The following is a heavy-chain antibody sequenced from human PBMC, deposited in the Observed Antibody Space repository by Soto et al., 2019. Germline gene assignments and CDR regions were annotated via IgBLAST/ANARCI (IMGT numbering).Heavy chain of an antibody. CDR3: TRASRIAARLGDYYYRMDV. CDR1: GFTFGDYA. D-gene: IGHD6-6*01. V-gene: IGHV3-49*04. Sequence: SLRLSCTASGFTFGDYAMSWVRQAPGKXLEWVGFIRSKAYGGTTEYAASVKGRFTISRDDSKSIAYLQMNSLKTEDTAVYYCTRASRIAARLGDYYYRMDVWGQGTTVTVSS. CDR2: IRSKAYGGTT. J-gene: IGHJ6*02.